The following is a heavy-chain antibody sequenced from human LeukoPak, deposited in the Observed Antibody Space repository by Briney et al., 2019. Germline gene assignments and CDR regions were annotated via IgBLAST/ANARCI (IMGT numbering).Heavy chain of an antibody. J-gene: IGHJ6*02. D-gene: IGHD3-3*01. CDR1: GFTFSNFW. CDR2: IKQDETEK. V-gene: IGHV3-7*01. Sequence: GGSLRLSCTASGFTFSNFWMGWVRQAPGKGLEWVANIKQDETEKFYLGSVKGRFTISRDNAKNSLYLQMNSLRDEDTAVYYCAGSGITIFGVVKLYYYYGMDVWGQGTTVTVSS. CDR3: AGSGITIFGVVKLYYYYGMDV.